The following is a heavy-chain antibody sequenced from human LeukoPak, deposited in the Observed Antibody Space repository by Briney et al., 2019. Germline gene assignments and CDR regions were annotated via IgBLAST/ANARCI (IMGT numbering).Heavy chain of an antibody. J-gene: IGHJ4*02. Sequence: ASVKVSCKASGGTFSSYAISWVRQAPGQGLEWMGWINPNNGGTNYAQKFQGRVTMTTDTSISTAYMELSRLRSDDTAMYYCARKAFSDYWGQGTLVTVSS. D-gene: IGHD3-3*01. CDR3: ARKAFSDY. CDR2: INPNNGGT. CDR1: GGTFSSYA. V-gene: IGHV1-2*02.